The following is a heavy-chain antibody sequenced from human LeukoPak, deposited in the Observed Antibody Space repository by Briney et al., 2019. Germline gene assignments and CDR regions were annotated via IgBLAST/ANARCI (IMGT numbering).Heavy chain of an antibody. CDR1: GFTFSSYS. J-gene: IGHJ6*02. D-gene: IGHD1-26*01. CDR2: ISSSSSYI. V-gene: IGHV3-21*01. CDR3: ARFEKIQWEPYYYYYGMDV. Sequence: GGSLRLSCAASGFTFSSYSMNWVRQAPGKGLEWVSSISSSSSYIYYADSVKGRFTISRDNAKNSLYLQMNSLRAEDTAVYYCARFEKIQWEPYYYYYGMDVWGQGTTVTVSS.